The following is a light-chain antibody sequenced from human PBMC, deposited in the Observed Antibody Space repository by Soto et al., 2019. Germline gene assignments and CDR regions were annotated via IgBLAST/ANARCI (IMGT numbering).Light chain of an antibody. CDR3: QSYDSRLSSYV. J-gene: IGLJ1*01. V-gene: IGLV1-40*01. Sequence: QPVLTQPPSVSGAPGQRVTISCTGSSSNIGAGYAVHWYQQLPGTAPKLLIHGNNNRPSGVPDRFSGSKSDTSASLAITGLQADDEADYYCQSYDSRLSSYVFGTGTKLTVL. CDR2: GNN. CDR1: SSNIGAGYA.